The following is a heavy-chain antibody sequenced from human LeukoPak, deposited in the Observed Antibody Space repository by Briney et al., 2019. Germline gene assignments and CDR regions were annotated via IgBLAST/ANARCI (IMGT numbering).Heavy chain of an antibody. Sequence: SETLSLTCTVSGGSIGTYYWSWIRRSPGKGLEWIGYIYVTGTRYNPYLQSRVTISVDRSRNQFSLKMSSVTAADTAVYYCARHIGGGIEDMDVWGKGTKVIVSS. CDR1: GGSIGTYY. J-gene: IGHJ6*03. D-gene: IGHD3-16*02. CDR2: IYVTGT. CDR3: ARHIGGGIEDMDV. V-gene: IGHV4-59*08.